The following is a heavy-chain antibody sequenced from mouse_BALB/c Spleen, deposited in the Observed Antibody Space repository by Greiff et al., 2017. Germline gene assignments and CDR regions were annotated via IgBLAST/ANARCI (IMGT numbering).Heavy chain of an antibody. V-gene: IGHV1-80*01. D-gene: IGHD2-1*01. J-gene: IGHJ4*01. CDR2: IYPGDGDT. CDR3: ARWGNYDYYAMDY. CDR1: GYAFSSYW. Sequence: VKLMESGAELVRPGSSVKISCKASGYAFSSYWMNWVKQRPGQGLEWIGQIYPGDGDTNYNGKFKGKATLTADKSSSTAYMQLSSLTSEDSAVYFCARWGNYDYYAMDYWGQGTSVTVSS.